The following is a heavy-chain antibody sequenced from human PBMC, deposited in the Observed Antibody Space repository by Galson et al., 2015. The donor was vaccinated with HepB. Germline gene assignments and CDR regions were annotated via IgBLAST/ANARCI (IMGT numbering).Heavy chain of an antibody. CDR3: ARARGRWYDLLPNQRDLYFDL. V-gene: IGHV4-61*01. CDR2: IYYSGST. J-gene: IGHJ2*01. D-gene: IGHD3-3*01. CDR1: GGSVSSGSYY. Sequence: TLSLTCTVSGGSVSSGSYYWSWIRQPPGKGLEWIGYIYYSGSTNYNPSLKSRVTISVDTSKNQFSLKLSSVTAADTAVYYCARARGRWYDLLPNQRDLYFDLWGRGTLVTVSS.